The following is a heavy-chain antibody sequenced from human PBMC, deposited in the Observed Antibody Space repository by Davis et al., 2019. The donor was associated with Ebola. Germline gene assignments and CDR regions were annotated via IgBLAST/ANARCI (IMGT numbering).Heavy chain of an antibody. CDR1: GYTFTIYA. D-gene: IGHD2-15*01. J-gene: IGHJ4*02. V-gene: IGHV1-3*01. CDR3: ARGDCSGGSCPIDY. Sequence: AASVTVSCKASGYTFTIYAMHWVRQAPGQRLEWMGWINAGNGNTKYSQKFQGRVTITRDTSASTAYMELSSLRSEDTAVYYCARGDCSGGSCPIDYWGQGTLVTVSS. CDR2: INAGNGNT.